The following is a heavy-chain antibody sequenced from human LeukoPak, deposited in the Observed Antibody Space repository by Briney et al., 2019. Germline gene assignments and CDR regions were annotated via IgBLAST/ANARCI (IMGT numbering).Heavy chain of an antibody. Sequence: SETLSLTCAVYGGSFSGYYWSWIRQPPGKGLEWIGEINHSGSTNYNPSLKSRVTISVDTSKNQFSLKLSSVTAADTAVYYCARGVGSYRYYFDSWGQGTLVTVSS. CDR2: INHSGST. D-gene: IGHD2-15*01. V-gene: IGHV4-34*01. J-gene: IGHJ4*02. CDR1: GGSFSGYY. CDR3: ARGVGSYRYYFDS.